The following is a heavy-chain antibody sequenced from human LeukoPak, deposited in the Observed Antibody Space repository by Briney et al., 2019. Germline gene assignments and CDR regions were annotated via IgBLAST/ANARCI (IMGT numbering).Heavy chain of an antibody. CDR2: MNPNSGNT. CDR1: GYTFASYD. J-gene: IGHJ4*02. V-gene: IGHV1-8*01. Sequence: AASVKVSCKASGYTFASYDINWVRQATGQGLEWMGWMNPNSGNTGYAQKFQGRVTMTRNTSISTAYMELSSLRSEDTAVYYCARHLYDILTGCYISDYWGQGTLVTVSS. D-gene: IGHD3-9*01. CDR3: ARHLYDILTGCYISDY.